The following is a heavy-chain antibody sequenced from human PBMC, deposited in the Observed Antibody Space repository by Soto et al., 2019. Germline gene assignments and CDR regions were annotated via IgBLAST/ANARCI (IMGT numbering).Heavy chain of an antibody. V-gene: IGHV4-30-2*01. J-gene: IGHJ4*02. CDR1: GGSISSGGYS. Sequence: TLSLTCAVSGGSISSGGYSWSWIRQPPGKGLEWIGYIYHSGSTYYNPSLKSRVTISVDRSKNQFSLKLSSVTAADTAVYYCARSSYYYGSGFDYWGQGALVTVSS. CDR2: IYHSGST. D-gene: IGHD3-10*01. CDR3: ARSSYYYGSGFDY.